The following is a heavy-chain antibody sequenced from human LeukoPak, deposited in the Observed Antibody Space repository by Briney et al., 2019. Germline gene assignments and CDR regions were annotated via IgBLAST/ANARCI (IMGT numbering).Heavy chain of an antibody. V-gene: IGHV4-59*01. CDR1: GGSISSYY. CDR2: IYYSGST. D-gene: IGHD3-9*01. Sequence: SQTLSLTCAVSGGSISSYYWSWIRQPPGKGLEWIGYIYYSGSTNYNPSLKSRVTISVDTSKNQFSLKLSSVTAADTAVYYCARVAELRYFDWFRTPYFDYWGQGTLVTVSS. J-gene: IGHJ4*02. CDR3: ARVAELRYFDWFRTPYFDY.